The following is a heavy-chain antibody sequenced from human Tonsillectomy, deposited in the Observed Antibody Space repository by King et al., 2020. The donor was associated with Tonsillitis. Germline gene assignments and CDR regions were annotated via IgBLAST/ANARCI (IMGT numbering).Heavy chain of an antibody. CDR2: MDYSGTI. CDR3: ARYVSGSFDY. CDR1: GGSISSRDHY. D-gene: IGHD1-26*01. V-gene: IGHV4-39*01. J-gene: IGHJ4*02. Sequence: QVQLQESGPGVVKPSETLSLTCKVSGGSISSRDHYWAWIRQPPGKGLEWIGYMDYSGTIFYNPSLKSRITISGGTSENRFSLKLSAVTAADTAVYFCARYVSGSFDYWGQGALVTVSS.